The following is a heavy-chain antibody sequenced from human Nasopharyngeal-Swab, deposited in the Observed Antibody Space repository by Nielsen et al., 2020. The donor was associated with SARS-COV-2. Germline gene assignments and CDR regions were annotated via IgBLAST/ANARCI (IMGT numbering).Heavy chain of an antibody. CDR3: ARRPYSSSSGYYYYGMDV. D-gene: IGHD6-6*01. V-gene: IGHV1-69*13. CDR2: IIPIFRTA. CDR1: GGTFSCYA. J-gene: IGHJ6*02. Sequence: SVKVSCKASGGTFSCYAMRWVRQTPGQGLEWMGGIIPIFRTANYAQKFQGRVTITADESTSTAYMELSSLRSEDTAVYYCARRPYSSSSGYYYYGMDVWGQGTTVTVSS.